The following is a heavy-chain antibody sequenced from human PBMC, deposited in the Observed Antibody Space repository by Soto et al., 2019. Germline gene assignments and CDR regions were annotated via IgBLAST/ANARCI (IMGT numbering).Heavy chain of an antibody. CDR2: IIPILGIA. V-gene: IGHV1-69*02. J-gene: IGHJ1*01. CDR1: GYTFINYN. Sequence: GASVKVSCKASGYTFINYNIFWVRQAPGQGLEWMGRIIPILGIANYAQKFQGRVTITADKSTSTAYMELSSLRSEDTAVYYCASRIAVAGTVYFQHWGQGTLVTVSS. D-gene: IGHD6-19*01. CDR3: ASRIAVAGTVYFQH.